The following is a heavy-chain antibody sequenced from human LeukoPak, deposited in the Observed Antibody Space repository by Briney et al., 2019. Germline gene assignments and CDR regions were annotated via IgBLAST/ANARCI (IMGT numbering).Heavy chain of an antibody. D-gene: IGHD3-9*01. CDR2: ISGSGGST. Sequence: PGGSLRLSCAASGFTFSSYAMSWVRQAPGKGLEWVSAISGSGGSTYYADSVKGRFTISRDNAKNSLYLQMNSLRAEDTAVYYCASVYYDILTGYYNPPSYWGQGTLVTVSS. CDR3: ASVYYDILTGYYNPPSY. V-gene: IGHV3-23*01. J-gene: IGHJ4*02. CDR1: GFTFSSYA.